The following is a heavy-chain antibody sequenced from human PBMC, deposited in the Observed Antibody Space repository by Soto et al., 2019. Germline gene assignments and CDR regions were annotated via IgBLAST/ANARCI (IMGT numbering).Heavy chain of an antibody. CDR3: ARDKGPDTYGQTRIRDYSYAMDV. CDR2: VYYSVST. V-gene: IGHV4-31*01. J-gene: IGHJ6*02. D-gene: IGHD5-18*01. CDR1: GASISSGAYF. Sequence: QVQLQGSGPRLVKPSQTLSLTCSVSGASISSGAYFWTWIRHHPGKGLEWIGYVYYSVSTSYAYQVPSIQSLDTKSVDTSKNLLSLRLTSVTAADTATYYCARDKGPDTYGQTRIRDYSYAMDVWGQGTTVIVSS.